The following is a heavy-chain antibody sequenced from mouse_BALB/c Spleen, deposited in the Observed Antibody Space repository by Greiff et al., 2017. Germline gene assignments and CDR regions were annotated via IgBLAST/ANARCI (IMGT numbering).Heavy chain of an antibody. J-gene: IGHJ3*01. D-gene: IGHD2-1*01. Sequence: VQLKESGPSLVKPSQTLSLTCSVTGDSITSGYWNWIRKFPGNKLEYMGYISYSGSTYYNPSLKSRISITRDTSKNQYYLQLNSVTTEDTATYYCASHYYGNYEGFAYWGQGTLVTVSA. CDR3: ASHYYGNYEGFAY. V-gene: IGHV3-8*02. CDR2: ISYSGST. CDR1: GDSITSGY.